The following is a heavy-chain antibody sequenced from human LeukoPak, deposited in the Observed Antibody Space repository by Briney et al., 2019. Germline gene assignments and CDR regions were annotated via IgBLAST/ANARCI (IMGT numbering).Heavy chain of an antibody. CDR2: ISSSSSYI. V-gene: IGHV3-21*01. CDR3: ASNYYGSGSYYNDGAFDY. CDR1: GFTFSSYS. J-gene: IGHJ4*02. D-gene: IGHD3-10*01. Sequence: PGGSLRLSCAASGFTFSSYSMNWVRQAPGKGLEWVSSISSSSSYIYYADSVKGRFTISRDNAKNSLYLQMNSLRAEDTAVYYCASNYYGSGSYYNDGAFDYWGQGTLVTVSS.